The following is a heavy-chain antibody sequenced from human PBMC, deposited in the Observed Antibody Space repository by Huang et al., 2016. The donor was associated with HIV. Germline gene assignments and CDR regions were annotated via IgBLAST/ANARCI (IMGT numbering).Heavy chain of an antibody. CDR3: ARDWSFGSSTSPAD. V-gene: IGHV1-2*02. D-gene: IGHD6-6*01. CDR2: INPKRGGT. Sequence: QVQLVQSGAEVKNPGASVRVSCKASGYTFTDPNIHWVRQGPGQGLGWMGWINPKRGGTIYAQGFQGRITMTRDTTISTVHMDLRRIQSDDAAVYFCARDWSFGSSTSPADWGQGTLVTVSS. J-gene: IGHJ4*02. CDR1: GYTFTDPN.